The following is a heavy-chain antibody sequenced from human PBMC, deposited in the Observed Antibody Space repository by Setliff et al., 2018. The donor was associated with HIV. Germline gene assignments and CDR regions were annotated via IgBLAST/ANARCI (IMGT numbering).Heavy chain of an antibody. V-gene: IGHV1-69*05. CDR3: ARSTYYYDSSGYYQNRLFAFDI. Sequence: GASVKVSCKASGGTFSSYAISWVRQAPGQGLEWMGGIIPIFGTANYAQKFQGRVTITTDESTSTAYMELSSLRSEDTAVYYCARSTYYYDSSGYYQNRLFAFDIWGQGTMVTVSS. CDR1: GGTFSSYA. CDR2: IIPIFGTA. D-gene: IGHD3-22*01. J-gene: IGHJ3*02.